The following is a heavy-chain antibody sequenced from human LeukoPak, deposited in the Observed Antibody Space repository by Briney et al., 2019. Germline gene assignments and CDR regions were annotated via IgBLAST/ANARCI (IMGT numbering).Heavy chain of an antibody. V-gene: IGHV5-51*01. Sequence: GESLKISCKGSGYSFTSYWIGWVRRMPGKGLEWMGIIYPGDSDTRYSPSFQGQVTISADKSISTAYLQWSSLKASDTAMYYCVRGYYGSGSYSHNWFDPWGQGTLVTVSS. CDR3: VRGYYGSGSYSHNWFDP. D-gene: IGHD3-10*01. CDR1: GYSFTSYW. J-gene: IGHJ5*02. CDR2: IYPGDSDT.